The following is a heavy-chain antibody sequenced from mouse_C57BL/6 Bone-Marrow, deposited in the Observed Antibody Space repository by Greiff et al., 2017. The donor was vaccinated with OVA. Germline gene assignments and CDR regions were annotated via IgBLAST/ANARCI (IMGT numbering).Heavy chain of an antibody. Sequence: QVHVKQSGAELARPGASVKLSCKASGYTFTSYGISWVKQRTGQGLEWIGEIYPRSGNTYYNEKFKGKATLTADKSSSTAYMELRSLTSEDSAVYFCSHYYGSSPFADWGQGTLVTVSA. J-gene: IGHJ3*01. CDR2: IYPRSGNT. V-gene: IGHV1-81*01. CDR1: GYTFTSYG. CDR3: SHYYGSSPFAD. D-gene: IGHD1-1*01.